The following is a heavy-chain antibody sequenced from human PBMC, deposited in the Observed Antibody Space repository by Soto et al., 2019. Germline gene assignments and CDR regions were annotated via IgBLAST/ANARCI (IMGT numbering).Heavy chain of an antibody. V-gene: IGHV3-33*01. Sequence: GGSLRLSCAASGFTFSSYGMHWVRQAPGKGLEWVAVIWYDGSNKYYADSVKGRSTISRDNSKNTLYLQMNSLRAEDTAVYYCARDHAGNYDYVWGSYRYISYWGQGTLVTVSS. J-gene: IGHJ4*02. CDR2: IWYDGSNK. CDR1: GFTFSSYG. CDR3: ARDHAGNYDYVWGSYRYISY. D-gene: IGHD3-16*02.